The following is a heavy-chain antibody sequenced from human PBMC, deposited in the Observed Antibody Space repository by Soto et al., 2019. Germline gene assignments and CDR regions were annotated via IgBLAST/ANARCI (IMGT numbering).Heavy chain of an antibody. D-gene: IGHD3-22*01. CDR3: ARQIYDSDTGPNFQYYFDS. Sequence: GGSLKISGKGSGCSLAGYWITWVRQKPGKGLEWMGRIDPSDSQTYYSPSFRGHVTISVTKSITTVFLQWSSLRASDTAMYYCARQIYDSDTGPNFQYYFDSWGQGTPVTVSS. V-gene: IGHV5-10-1*01. CDR2: IDPSDSQT. J-gene: IGHJ4*02. CDR1: GCSLAGYW.